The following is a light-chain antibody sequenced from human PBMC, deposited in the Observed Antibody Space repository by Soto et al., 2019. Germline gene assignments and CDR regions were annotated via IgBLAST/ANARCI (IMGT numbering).Light chain of an antibody. Sequence: QSALTQPASVSGSPGQSITISCTGTSGDVGGYNYVSWYQQHPGKAPKLMIYDVSNRPSGVSNRFSGSKSGNTASLTISGLQAEDEADYYCSSYTSSSLHVFGTGTKVTVL. CDR1: SGDVGGYNY. J-gene: IGLJ1*01. CDR2: DVS. V-gene: IGLV2-14*03. CDR3: SSYTSSSLHV.